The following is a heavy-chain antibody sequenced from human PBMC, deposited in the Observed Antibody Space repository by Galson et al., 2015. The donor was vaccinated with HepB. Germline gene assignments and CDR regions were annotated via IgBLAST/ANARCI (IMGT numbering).Heavy chain of an antibody. CDR1: AGSISSICYY. J-gene: IGHJ5*02. V-gene: IGHV4-39*01. Sequence: SHTLSLTYTVSAGSISSICYYCGWLRQPPGKGLEWIESIYYSGSTYYPPTLKSRVTISVDTSKNQFSLKLSSVTAADTAVYCCARHRGYGPAPWNWFDPWGQGTLVTVSS. CDR2: IYYSGST. CDR3: ARHRGYGPAPWNWFDP. D-gene: IGHD3-22*01.